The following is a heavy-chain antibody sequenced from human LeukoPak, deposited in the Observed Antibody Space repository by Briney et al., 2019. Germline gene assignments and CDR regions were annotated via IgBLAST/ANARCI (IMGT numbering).Heavy chain of an antibody. CDR1: GGTFSSYA. Sequence: ASVKVSCKASGGTFSSYAISWVRQAPGQRLEWMGWINAGNGNTKYSQKFQGRVTITRDTSASTAYMELSSLRSEDTAVYYCARVLTGSSWYDNYFDYWGQGTLVTVSS. CDR2: INAGNGNT. V-gene: IGHV1-3*01. D-gene: IGHD6-13*01. J-gene: IGHJ4*02. CDR3: ARVLTGSSWYDNYFDY.